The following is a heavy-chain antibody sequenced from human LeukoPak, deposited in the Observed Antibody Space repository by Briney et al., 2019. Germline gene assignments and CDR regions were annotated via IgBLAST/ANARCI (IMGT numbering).Heavy chain of an antibody. D-gene: IGHD2-2*02. V-gene: IGHV3-23*01. CDR1: GFIFGSYA. J-gene: IGHJ5*02. Sequence: QSGRSLRLSCAASGFIFGSYAMSWVRQAPGKGLEWVSGVSGSGGSTYYADSVKGRFTITRDNSKNTLYLQMNSLRGEDTAVYHCAKEVGYCTSSNCYSWFDLWGQGTQVTVSS. CDR3: AKEVGYCTSSNCYSWFDL. CDR2: VSGSGGST.